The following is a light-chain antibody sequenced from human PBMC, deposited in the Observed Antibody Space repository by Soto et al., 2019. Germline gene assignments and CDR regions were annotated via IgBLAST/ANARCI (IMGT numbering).Light chain of an antibody. CDR1: QSISSW. V-gene: IGKV1-5*01. Sequence: GDSVTITCRASQSISSWLSWYQQKPGKAPKLLIYDASSLESGVPSRFSGSGSGTEFTLTISSLQPDDFATYYCQQFGTFGQGTKVDIK. CDR3: QQFGT. J-gene: IGKJ1*01. CDR2: DAS.